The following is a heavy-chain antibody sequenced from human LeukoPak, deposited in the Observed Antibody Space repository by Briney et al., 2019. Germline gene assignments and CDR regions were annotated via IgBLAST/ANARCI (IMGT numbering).Heavy chain of an antibody. V-gene: IGHV3-23*01. CDR2: ISGSGGSI. CDR1: GFTFSSYA. J-gene: IGHJ4*02. Sequence: GGSLRLSCAASGFTFSSYAMTWVRQAPGKGLECVSAISGSGGSIYYADSVKGRFTISRDNSKHTLYLHMNSLRAEDTAVYYCAKAGYGSGTYYTLSHFDYWGQGTLVTVSS. D-gene: IGHD3-10*01. CDR3: AKAGYGSGTYYTLSHFDY.